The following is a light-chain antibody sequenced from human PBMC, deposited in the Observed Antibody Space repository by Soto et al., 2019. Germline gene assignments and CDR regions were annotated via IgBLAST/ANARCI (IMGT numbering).Light chain of an antibody. CDR1: QSVSSN. V-gene: IGKV3-15*01. CDR2: GAS. Sequence: EIVMTQSPATLSVSPGERATLSCRASQSVSSNLAWYQQKPGQAPRLLIYGASTRTTGIPARFSGSGSGTEFTLAISSLQSEDSAVYYCHQYNNWPQTFGQGTKVDIK. CDR3: HQYNNWPQT. J-gene: IGKJ1*01.